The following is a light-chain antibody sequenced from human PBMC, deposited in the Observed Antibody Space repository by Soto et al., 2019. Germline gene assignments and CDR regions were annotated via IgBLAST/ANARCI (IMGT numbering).Light chain of an antibody. V-gene: IGKV3D-20*02. CDR1: QSVSSSH. Sequence: EIVLTQSPGTLSLSPGARAPLSCRARQSVSSSHLAWYQHKPGQAPRLLIYAASSRATGSPDRFSGGGSGTDFTLTIGRLEPEDFAVYYCQQYTDWPWGTFGGGTKVDNK. J-gene: IGKJ4*01. CDR2: AAS. CDR3: QQYTDWPWGT.